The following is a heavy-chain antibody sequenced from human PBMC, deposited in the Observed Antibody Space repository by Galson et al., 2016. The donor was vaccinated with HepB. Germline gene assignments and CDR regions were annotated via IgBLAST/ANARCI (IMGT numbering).Heavy chain of an antibody. CDR3: TTGMGPGAFDI. D-gene: IGHD1-14*01. Sequence: SVKVSCKVSGYFLSKISMHWVRQAPGKGLEWMGGFVPEHGETKYAQKSQGRVTMIEDISTDTAYMDLSSLRFDDTAVYYCTTGMGPGAFDIWGQGTMITVSS. V-gene: IGHV1-24*01. J-gene: IGHJ3*02. CDR2: FVPEHGET. CDR1: GYFLSKIS.